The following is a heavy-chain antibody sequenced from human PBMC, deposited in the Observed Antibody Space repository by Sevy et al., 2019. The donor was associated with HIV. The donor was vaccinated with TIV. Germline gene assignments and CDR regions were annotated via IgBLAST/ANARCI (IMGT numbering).Heavy chain of an antibody. J-gene: IGHJ5*02. V-gene: IGHV3-7*01. CDR2: IKQDGSEK. Sequence: GGSLRLSCAASGFTFSSYWMSWVRQAPGKGLEWVANIKQDGSEKYYVDSVKGRFTISRDNAKNSLYLQMNSLRAEDTAVYYCARVRRITMVRGVMRNWFDPWGQGTLVTVSS. CDR3: ARVRRITMVRGVMRNWFDP. CDR1: GFTFSSYW. D-gene: IGHD3-10*01.